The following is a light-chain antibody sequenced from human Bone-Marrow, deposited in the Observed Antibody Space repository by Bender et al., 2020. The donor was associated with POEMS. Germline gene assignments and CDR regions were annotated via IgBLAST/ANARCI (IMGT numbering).Light chain of an antibody. J-gene: IGLJ1*01. CDR2: DVN. Sequence: QSALTQPASVSGSPGQSITISCTGTSSDVGAYNYVSWYQHRPGQAPKLMIYDVNNRPSGVSDRFSGSKSGNTASLTISGLQAEDEADYYCSSFTSDSTFVFGPGTKVTVL. CDR3: SSFTSDSTFV. CDR1: SSDVGAYNY. V-gene: IGLV2-14*03.